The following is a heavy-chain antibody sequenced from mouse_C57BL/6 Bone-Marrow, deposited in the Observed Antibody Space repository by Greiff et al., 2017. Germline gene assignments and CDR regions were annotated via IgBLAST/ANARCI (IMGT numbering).Heavy chain of an antibody. Sequence: QVQLQQPGAELVKPGASVKMSCKASGYTFTSYWITWVKQRPGQGLEWIGDIYPGSGSTNYNEKLKGKATLTVDTSSSTAYMQLSSLTSEDSAVYYCARRFITTVVDFDYWGQGTTLTVSS. CDR2: IYPGSGST. D-gene: IGHD1-1*01. V-gene: IGHV1-55*01. CDR1: GYTFTSYW. CDR3: ARRFITTVVDFDY. J-gene: IGHJ2*01.